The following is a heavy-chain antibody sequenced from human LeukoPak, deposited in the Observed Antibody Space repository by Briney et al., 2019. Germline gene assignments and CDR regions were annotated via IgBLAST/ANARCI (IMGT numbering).Heavy chain of an antibody. J-gene: IGHJ4*02. Sequence: PSETLSLTCAVSGYSISSGYYWGWIRQPPGKGLEWIGSIYHSGSTNYNPSLKSRVTMSADTSKNQFSLQLSSVTATDTAVYYCARGRAVAEYWGQGTLVTVSS. V-gene: IGHV4-38-2*01. CDR1: GYSISSGYY. CDR3: ARGRAVAEY. D-gene: IGHD6-19*01. CDR2: IYHSGST.